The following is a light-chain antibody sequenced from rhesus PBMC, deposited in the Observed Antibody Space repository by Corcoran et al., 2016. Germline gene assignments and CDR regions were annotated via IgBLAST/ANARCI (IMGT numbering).Light chain of an antibody. Sequence: DIQMTQSPSSLSASVGDTVSITCRASQTIYSWLAWYQQKPGEAPTLLSYKSTTLQSGVPSRFSGSGSGTDFTLTISSLQSEDFATYYCQQYTSSPLTFGGETKVGLK. CDR2: KST. CDR3: QQYTSSPLT. CDR1: QTIYSW. J-gene: IGKJ4*01. V-gene: IGKV1-22*01.